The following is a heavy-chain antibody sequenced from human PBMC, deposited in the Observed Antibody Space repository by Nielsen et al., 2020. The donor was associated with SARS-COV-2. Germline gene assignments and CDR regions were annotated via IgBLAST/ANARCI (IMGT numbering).Heavy chain of an antibody. D-gene: IGHD6-6*01. V-gene: IGHV4-59*12. J-gene: IGHJ6*02. CDR2: IYYSGST. Sequence: SETLSLTCTVSGGSISSYYWSWIRQPPGKGLEWIGYIYYSGSTYYNPSLKSRVTISVDTSKNQFSLKLSSVTAADTAVYYCARGDGAYSSSSDYYYYYGMDVWGQGTTVTVSS. CDR1: GGSISSYY. CDR3: ARGDGAYSSSSDYYYYYGMDV.